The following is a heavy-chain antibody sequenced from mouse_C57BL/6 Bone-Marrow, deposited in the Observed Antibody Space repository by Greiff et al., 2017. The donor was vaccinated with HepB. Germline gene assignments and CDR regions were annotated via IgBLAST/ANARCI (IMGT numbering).Heavy chain of an antibody. V-gene: IGHV1-81*01. CDR3: ARSDYGYDVPWFAY. Sequence: VQLQQSGAELARPGASVKLSCKASGYTFTSYGISWVKQRTGQGLEWIGEIYPRSGNTYYNEKFKGKATLTADKSSSTAYMELRSLTSEDSAVYFCARSDYGYDVPWFAYWGQGTLVTVSA. J-gene: IGHJ3*01. CDR2: IYPRSGNT. CDR1: GYTFTSYG. D-gene: IGHD2-2*01.